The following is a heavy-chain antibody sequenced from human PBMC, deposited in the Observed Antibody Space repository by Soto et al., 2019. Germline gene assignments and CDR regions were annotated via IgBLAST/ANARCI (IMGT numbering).Heavy chain of an antibody. CDR1: GYTFTSYA. Sequence: ASVKVSCKASGYTFTSYAMHWVRQAPGQRLEWMGWINAGNGNTKYSQKFQGRVTITRDTSASTAYMELRSLRSDDTAVYYCARITIFEGFDPWGQGTLVTVSS. J-gene: IGHJ5*02. V-gene: IGHV1-3*01. D-gene: IGHD3-3*01. CDR3: ARITIFEGFDP. CDR2: INAGNGNT.